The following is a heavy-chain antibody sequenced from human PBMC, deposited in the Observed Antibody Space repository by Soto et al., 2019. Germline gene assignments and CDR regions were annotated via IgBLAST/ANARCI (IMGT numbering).Heavy chain of an antibody. V-gene: IGHV1-69*18. Sequence: QVQLVQSGAEVRKPGSSVTVSCKASGGTFSTYGITWVRQAPGQGLEWMGNIIPLMGTANYAQRFRGRVTITAAESTTTAYMELTSLRSEDTAVYYCARVVMTTVPASFYYGLDVWGQGTTVTVSS. CDR3: ARVVMTTVPASFYYGLDV. CDR1: GGTFSTYG. CDR2: IIPLMGTA. J-gene: IGHJ6*02. D-gene: IGHD4-4*01.